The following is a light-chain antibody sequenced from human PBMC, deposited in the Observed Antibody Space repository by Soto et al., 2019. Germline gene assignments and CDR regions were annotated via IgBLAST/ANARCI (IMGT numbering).Light chain of an antibody. CDR1: QSVRSNY. V-gene: IGKV3D-20*01. J-gene: IGKJ4*01. Sequence: EIVLTQSPATLSLSPGERATLSCGASQSVRSNYVAWFQQKPGLAPRLLIYDASSRATGIPDRFRGSGSGTDFTLTISRLEPEDFAVYYCQQFSSAPLTFGGGTKVEI. CDR2: DAS. CDR3: QQFSSAPLT.